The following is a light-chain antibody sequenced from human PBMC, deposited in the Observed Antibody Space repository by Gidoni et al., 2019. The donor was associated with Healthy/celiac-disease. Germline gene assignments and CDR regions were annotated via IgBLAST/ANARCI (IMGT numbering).Light chain of an antibody. CDR1: SSDVCGYNY. CDR3: SSYTSSSTVV. J-gene: IGLJ2*01. V-gene: IGLV2-14*03. Sequence: SALPQPASVSGSPGHSITISCTGTSSDVCGYNYVSLYQQHPGKAPKLMIYDLSNRPSGVSNRFSGSKSGNTASLTISGQQAEDEADYYCSSYTSSSTVVFGGGTKLTVL. CDR2: DLS.